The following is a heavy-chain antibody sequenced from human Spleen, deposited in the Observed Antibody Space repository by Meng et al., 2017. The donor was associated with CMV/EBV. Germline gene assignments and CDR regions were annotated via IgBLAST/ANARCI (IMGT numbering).Heavy chain of an antibody. CDR1: GFTFSIYN. V-gene: IGHV3-21*01. CDR3: ARGIIPDYYFYGMDV. Sequence: GESLKISCAASGFTFSIYNMNWVRQAPGKGLEWVSSISSRSGYIYYADSLKGRITISRDNAKNSLYLQMNSLRAEDTAVYYCARGIIPDYYFYGMDVWGQGTTVTVSS. CDR2: ISSRSGYI. J-gene: IGHJ6*02. D-gene: IGHD2-2*01.